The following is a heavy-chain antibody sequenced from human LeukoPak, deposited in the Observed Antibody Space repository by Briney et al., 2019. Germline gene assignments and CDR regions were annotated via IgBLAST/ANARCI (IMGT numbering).Heavy chain of an antibody. D-gene: IGHD3-10*01. Sequence: ASVKVSCKASGYTFTSYGISWVRQAPGQGLEWMGWISAYNGNTNYAQKLQGRVTMTKGTSTSTAYMELRSLRSDDTAVYYCARDQNYYGSGSYHLWDYWGQGTLVTVSS. V-gene: IGHV1-18*01. CDR3: ARDQNYYGSGSYHLWDY. CDR1: GYTFTSYG. J-gene: IGHJ4*02. CDR2: ISAYNGNT.